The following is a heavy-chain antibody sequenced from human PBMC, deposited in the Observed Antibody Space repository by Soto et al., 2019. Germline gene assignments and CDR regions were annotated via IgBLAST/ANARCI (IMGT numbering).Heavy chain of an antibody. J-gene: IGHJ4*02. V-gene: IGHV1-18*01. CDR2: ISAYNGNT. CDR3: TRLNRGFWSGYYVNYFDY. Sequence: GASVKVSCKASGYTFTSYGISWVRQAPGQGLEWKGWISAYNGNTNYAQKLQGRVTMTTDTSTSTAYMELRSMRYDDTAVYYCTRLNRGFWSGYYVNYFDYWGQGTLVTVSS. CDR1: GYTFTSYG. D-gene: IGHD3-3*01.